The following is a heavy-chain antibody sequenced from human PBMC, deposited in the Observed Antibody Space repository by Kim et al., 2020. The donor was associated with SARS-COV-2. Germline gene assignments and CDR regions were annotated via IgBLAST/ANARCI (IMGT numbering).Heavy chain of an antibody. CDR3: ARHKYYYDSSGYYLDY. J-gene: IGHJ4*02. CDR2: IYTSGST. CDR1: GGSISSGSYY. V-gene: IGHV4-61*02. D-gene: IGHD3-22*01. Sequence: SETLSLTCTVSGGSISSGSYYWSWIRQPAGKGLEWIGRIYTSGSTNYNPSLKSRVTISVDTSKNQFSLKLSSVTAADTAVYYCARHKYYYDSSGYYLDYWVQGTLVTVSS.